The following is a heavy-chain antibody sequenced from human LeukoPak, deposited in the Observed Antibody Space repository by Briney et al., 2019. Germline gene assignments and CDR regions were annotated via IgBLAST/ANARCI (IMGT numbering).Heavy chain of an antibody. CDR1: GFTFSSYS. Sequence: GGSLRLSCAASGFTFSSYSMNWVRQAPGKGLDWVSSISSSSSYIYYADSVKGRFTVSRDNDKNSLYLQMNSLRAEDTAVYYCARVLAAAGPLDGPTEDGNAQNAFDIWGQGTMVTVSS. CDR3: ARVLAAAGPLDGPTEDGNAQNAFDI. V-gene: IGHV3-21*01. J-gene: IGHJ3*02. CDR2: ISSSSSYI. D-gene: IGHD6-13*01.